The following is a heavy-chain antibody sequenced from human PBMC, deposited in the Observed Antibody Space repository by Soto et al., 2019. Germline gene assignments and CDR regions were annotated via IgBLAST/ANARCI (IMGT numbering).Heavy chain of an antibody. J-gene: IGHJ4*02. D-gene: IGHD6-19*01. V-gene: IGHV3-64D*06. CDR1: GFTFRIYT. Sequence: PGGSLRLSCSASGFTFRIYTMLWVRQAPGKGLEYVSAISDAGVGSYYADSVKGRFTISRDDPKNTLYLQMSNLTAEDTAVYYWVSGYRSGWSEIYWGQGTLVTVSS. CDR2: ISDAGVGS. CDR3: VSGYRSGWSEIY.